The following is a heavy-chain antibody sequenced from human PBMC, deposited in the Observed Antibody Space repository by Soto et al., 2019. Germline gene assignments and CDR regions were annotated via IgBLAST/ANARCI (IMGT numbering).Heavy chain of an antibody. D-gene: IGHD6-19*01. J-gene: IGHJ5*02. CDR3: ARDMYSSDYFVKWFEP. V-gene: IGHV3-30-3*01. Sequence: QVRLVESGGGVVQPGRSLRLSCTASGFSFSSYAMYWFRQPPGKGLEWVAVISHDGINKHYADSVKGRVNVSRDNSNHSLDLQLNSLRGEDTAMYSCARDMYSSDYFVKWFEPWGQGTLVTVSS. CDR1: GFSFSSYA. CDR2: ISHDGINK.